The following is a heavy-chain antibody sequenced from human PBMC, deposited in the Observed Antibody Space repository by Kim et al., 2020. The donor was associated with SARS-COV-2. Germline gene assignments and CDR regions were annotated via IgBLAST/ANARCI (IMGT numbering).Heavy chain of an antibody. V-gene: IGHV1-69*13. J-gene: IGHJ3*02. D-gene: IGHD6-13*01. CDR2: IIPIFGTA. CDR3: ATREGDSSSWRNAFDI. CDR1: GGTFSSYA. Sequence: SVKVSCKASGGTFSSYAISWVRQAPGQGLEWMGGIIPIFGTANYAQKFQGRVTITADESTSTAYMELSSLRSEDTAVYYCATREGDSSSWRNAFDIWGQGKMVTVSP.